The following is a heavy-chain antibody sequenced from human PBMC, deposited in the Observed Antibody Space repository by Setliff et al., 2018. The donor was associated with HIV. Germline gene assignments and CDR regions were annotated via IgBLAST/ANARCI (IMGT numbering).Heavy chain of an antibody. CDR1: GVSISSRNW. J-gene: IGHJ5*02. CDR2: INYSGNT. D-gene: IGHD3-10*01. V-gene: IGHV4-4*02. Sequence: PSETLSLTCAVSGVSISSRNWWSWVRQPPGKGLEWIGEINYSGNTNYNPSLKTRVTISVDKSENQFFLNLKSVTAADTAVYFCAREYSGSGINFNPLTWGQGTLVTVSS. CDR3: AREYSGSGINFNPLT.